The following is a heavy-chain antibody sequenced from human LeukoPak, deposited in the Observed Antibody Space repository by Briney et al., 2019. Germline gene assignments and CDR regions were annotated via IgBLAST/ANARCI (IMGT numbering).Heavy chain of an antibody. CDR1: GFTVSSNY. J-gene: IGHJ6*03. V-gene: IGHV3-53*01. D-gene: IGHD4-17*01. CDR3: ARTTVTNPYYYYMDV. Sequence: GGSLRLSCAASGFTVSSNYMSWVRQAPGKGLEWVSVIYSGGSTYYADSVKGRFTISRDNSKNTLYLQINSLRAEDTAVYYCARTTVTNPYYYYMDVWGKGTTVTISS. CDR2: IYSGGST.